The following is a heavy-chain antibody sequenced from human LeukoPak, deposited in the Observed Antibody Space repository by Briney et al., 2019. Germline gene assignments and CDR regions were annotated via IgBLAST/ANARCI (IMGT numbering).Heavy chain of an antibody. Sequence: PGGSLRLSCVPSGFTFSSYAMHWVRPAPGRGLEWVAFIRYEGTNNYYADSVKGRFTISRDDSKTTLYLQMNSLRAEDTAAYDCAKGYYFGILGGYSSLDSWGQGTLVTVSS. V-gene: IGHV3-30*02. J-gene: IGHJ4*02. CDR1: GFTFSSYA. CDR3: AKGYYFGILGGYSSLDS. CDR2: IRYEGTNN. D-gene: IGHD3-9*01.